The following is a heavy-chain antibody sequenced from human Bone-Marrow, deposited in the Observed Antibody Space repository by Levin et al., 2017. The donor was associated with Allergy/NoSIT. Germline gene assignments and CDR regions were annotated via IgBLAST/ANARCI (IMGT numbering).Heavy chain of an antibody. V-gene: IGHV3-23*01. CDR2: LSGRGETT. Sequence: GESLKISCAASGFTFSSYAMTWVRQAPGKGLEWISGLSGRGETTYYADSVKGRFTISRDNDKNTLFLQMNSLRTEDTALFYCAKWVRGCDGGWFFDFWGRGNLVPLSS. CDR3: AKWVRGCDGGWFFDF. J-gene: IGHJ2*01. D-gene: IGHD3-16*01. CDR1: GFTFSSYA.